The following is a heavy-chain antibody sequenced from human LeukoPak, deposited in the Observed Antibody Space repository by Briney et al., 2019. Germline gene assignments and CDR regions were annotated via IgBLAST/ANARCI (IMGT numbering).Heavy chain of an antibody. Sequence: SETLSLTCTVSGVSISSGSYCWSWLRQPAGKGWEWIGRIYTSGSTNYNPSLERRVTISVDTSKNQFSLKLSSVTAADTAVYYCARVEYSSSSYYYYYMDVWGKGTTVTVSS. V-gene: IGHV4-61*02. CDR2: IYTSGST. CDR1: GVSISSGSYC. D-gene: IGHD6-6*01. CDR3: ARVEYSSSSYYYYYMDV. J-gene: IGHJ6*03.